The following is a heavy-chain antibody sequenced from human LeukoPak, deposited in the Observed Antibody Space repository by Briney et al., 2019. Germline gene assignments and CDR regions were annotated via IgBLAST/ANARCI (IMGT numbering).Heavy chain of an antibody. CDR3: ARGRRMYYYGSGSYYTSADYFDY. J-gene: IGHJ4*02. CDR1: GYTFTSYD. D-gene: IGHD3-10*01. Sequence: ASVKVSCKASGYTFTSYDINWVRQATGQGLEWMGWMNPNSGNTGYAQKFQGRVTMTRNTSISTAYMELSSLRSEDTAVYCCARGRRMYYYGSGSYYTSADYFDYWGQGTLVTVSS. V-gene: IGHV1-8*01. CDR2: MNPNSGNT.